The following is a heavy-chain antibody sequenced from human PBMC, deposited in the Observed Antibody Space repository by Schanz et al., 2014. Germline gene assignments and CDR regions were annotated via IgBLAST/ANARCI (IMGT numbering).Heavy chain of an antibody. Sequence: EVQVVESGGGLVQPGGSLRLSCAASGFAFDTYWMSWIRQAPGKGLECIAHIRTSGTTTYYADSVKGRFTISRDNAKNSLYLQMNSLRAEDTALYYCGKDRTPGGMDVWGQGTTVTVSS. CDR3: GKDRTPGGMDV. J-gene: IGHJ6*02. CDR2: IRTSGTTT. CDR1: GFAFDTYW. V-gene: IGHV3-48*04.